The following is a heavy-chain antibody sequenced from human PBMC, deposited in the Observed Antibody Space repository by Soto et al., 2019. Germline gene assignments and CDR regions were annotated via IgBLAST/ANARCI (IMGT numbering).Heavy chain of an antibody. CDR2: ISGSGGST. D-gene: IGHD2-2*01. CDR3: AKELCSSTSCYHRRVYYYGMDV. J-gene: IGHJ6*02. V-gene: IGHV3-23*01. Sequence: GGSLRLSCAASGFTFSSYAMSWVRQAPGKGLEWVSAISGSGGSTYYADSVKGRVTISRDNSKNTLYLQMNSLRAEDTAVYYCAKELCSSTSCYHRRVYYYGMDVWGQGTTVTVSS. CDR1: GFTFSSYA.